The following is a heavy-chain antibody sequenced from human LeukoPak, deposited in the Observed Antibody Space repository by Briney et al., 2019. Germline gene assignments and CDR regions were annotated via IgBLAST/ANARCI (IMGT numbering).Heavy chain of an antibody. CDR2: INPNSGGT. V-gene: IGHV1-2*02. D-gene: IGHD4-23*01. Sequence: GASVKVSCKASGGTFSSYAISWVRQAPGQGLEWMGWINPNSGGTNYAQKFQGRVTMTRDTSISTAYMELSRLRSDDTAVYYCASIWRDYGGNPDYWGQGTLVTVSS. CDR3: ASIWRDYGGNPDY. CDR1: GGTFSSYA. J-gene: IGHJ4*02.